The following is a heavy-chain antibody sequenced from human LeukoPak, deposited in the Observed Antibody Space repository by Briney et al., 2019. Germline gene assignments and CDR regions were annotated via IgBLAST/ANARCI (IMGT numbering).Heavy chain of an antibody. J-gene: IGHJ4*02. Sequence: GGSLRLSCSASGFTFSSYAMHWVRQAPGKGLEYVSAISSNGDSTYYADSLNGRFTFSKDNSKTTLYLQMSSLRAEDTALYYGVDLGGDYDLDFWGQGTLVTVSS. D-gene: IGHD3-16*01. CDR3: VDLGGDYDLDF. CDR2: ISSNGDST. CDR1: GFTFSSYA. V-gene: IGHV3-64D*09.